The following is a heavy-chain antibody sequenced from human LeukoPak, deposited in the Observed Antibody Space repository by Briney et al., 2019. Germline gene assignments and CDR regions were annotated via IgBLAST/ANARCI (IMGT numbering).Heavy chain of an antibody. J-gene: IGHJ4*02. Sequence: GGSLRLSCEASGFTLSTYWMNWVRQVPGKGLDWVANINPDGSGKRYVDSVKGRFNIARDNADNSLSLQMNSLRAEDTAVYYCASWGAGGNSWGQGTLVTVSS. D-gene: IGHD3-16*01. CDR1: GFTLSTYW. V-gene: IGHV3-7*01. CDR3: ASWGAGGNS. CDR2: INPDGSGK.